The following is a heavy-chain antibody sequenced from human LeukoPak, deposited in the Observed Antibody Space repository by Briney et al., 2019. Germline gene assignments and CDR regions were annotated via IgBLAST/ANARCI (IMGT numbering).Heavy chain of an antibody. CDR1: GYTFTSYE. Sequence: ASVRVSCKASGYTFTSYEIMWVRQATGQGLEWMGWMNPNSGDTGYAQKFQGRVTMNRETSKSTAYMDLSNLRSEDTAVYYCARAPRQLSYYYGLDVWGQGTTVTVSS. CDR2: MNPNSGDT. CDR3: ARAPRQLSYYYGLDV. D-gene: IGHD5-18*01. J-gene: IGHJ6*02. V-gene: IGHV1-8*01.